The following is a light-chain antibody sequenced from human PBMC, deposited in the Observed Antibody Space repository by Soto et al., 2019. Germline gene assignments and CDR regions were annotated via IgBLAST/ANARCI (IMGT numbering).Light chain of an antibody. CDR1: QGISSY. CDR2: AAS. CDR3: QQLNSYPPT. Sequence: DIQLTQSPSFLSASVVDRVTITCRASQGISSYLAWYQQKPGKAPKLLIYAASTLQSGVPSRFSGSGSGTEFTLTISSLQPEDFATYYCQQLNSYPPTFGQGTRLEI. J-gene: IGKJ5*01. V-gene: IGKV1-9*01.